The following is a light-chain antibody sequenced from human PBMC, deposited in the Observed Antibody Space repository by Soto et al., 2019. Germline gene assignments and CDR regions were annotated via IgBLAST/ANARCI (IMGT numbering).Light chain of an antibody. V-gene: IGKV1-39*01. CDR3: HQSHSVPGT. CDR1: QNIGVY. CDR2: AAS. J-gene: IGKJ1*01. Sequence: DIQMTQTPSSLSASGGERVTITCRGSQNIGVYLNWYQQKPGKAPKLLIYAASSLQSGVSSRFSGSGSATDFTLTISSLLPEDFATYYCHQSHSVPGTFGQGTKV.